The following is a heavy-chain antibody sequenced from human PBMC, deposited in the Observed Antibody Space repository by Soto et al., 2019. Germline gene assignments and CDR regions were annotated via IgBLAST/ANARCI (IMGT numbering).Heavy chain of an antibody. CDR2: ISWNSGSI. Sequence: GGSLRLSCAASGFTFDDYAMHWVRQAPGKGLEWVSGISWNSGSIGYAESVKGRFTISRDNAKNSLYLQMNSLRAEDTALYYCAKGTGLGELSSFDYWGQGTLVTVSS. D-gene: IGHD3-16*02. CDR1: GFTFDDYA. V-gene: IGHV3-9*01. J-gene: IGHJ4*02. CDR3: AKGTGLGELSSFDY.